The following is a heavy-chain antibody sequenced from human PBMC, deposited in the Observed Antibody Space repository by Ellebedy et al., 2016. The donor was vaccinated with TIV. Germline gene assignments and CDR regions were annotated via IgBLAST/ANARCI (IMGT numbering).Heavy chain of an antibody. D-gene: IGHD4-23*01. CDR3: ARALYGGNSGAPFDS. V-gene: IGHV1-18*04. J-gene: IGHJ5*01. CDR2: INVYNGNT. CDR1: GYTFTSYG. Sequence: AASVKVSCKASGYTFTSYGINWVRQAPGQGLEWMGWINVYNGNTNYAQKFQGRVTMTTDTSTSTAYMELRSLRSGDTAVYYCARALYGGNSGAPFDSWGQGTLVTVSS.